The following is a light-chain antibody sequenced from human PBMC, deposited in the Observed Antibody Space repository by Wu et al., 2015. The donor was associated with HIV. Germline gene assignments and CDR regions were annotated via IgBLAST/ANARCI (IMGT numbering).Light chain of an antibody. CDR2: GAS. V-gene: IGKV3-20*01. J-gene: IGKJ4*01. Sequence: ETVLTQSPGTLSLSAGERATLSCRASQSVDFNYISWYQHRPGQAPRLLIYGASVRATDIPXRFSGSGSGTDFTLSISRLEPEDFEVYYCQQYNYWPTFGGGTKVEIK. CDR1: QSVDFNY. CDR3: QQYNYWPT.